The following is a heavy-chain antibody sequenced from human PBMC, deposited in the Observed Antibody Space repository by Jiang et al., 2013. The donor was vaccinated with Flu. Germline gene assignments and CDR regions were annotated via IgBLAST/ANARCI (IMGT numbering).Heavy chain of an antibody. CDR3: ARGAFLFGSGWYDGGLDV. D-gene: IGHD6-19*01. V-gene: IGHV1-2*02. J-gene: IGHJ6*02. Sequence: SGAEVKKPGASVKVSCKASGYTFTSYYMHWVRQAPGQGLEWMGWINPKTGDTKFARKVQGRVTMTRDTSISTIYMEMNRLTSDDTAVYYCARGAFLFGSGWYDGGLDVWGQGSAATVSS. CDR1: GYTFTSYY. CDR2: INPKTGDT.